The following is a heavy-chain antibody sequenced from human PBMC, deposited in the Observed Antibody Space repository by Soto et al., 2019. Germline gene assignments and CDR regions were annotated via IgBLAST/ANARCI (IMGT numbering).Heavy chain of an antibody. CDR2: SSGRGGIT. V-gene: IGHV3-23*01. CDR3: AKGLLIMVRKVMIPPQYYYGMDV. D-gene: IGHD3-10*01. CDR1: GFTVGDHA. Sequence: GGSLRLSCAACGFTVGDHAMSWVRQAPGKGLERVSVSSGRGGITYFEDSVKGRFTISRDNAKNTLYLQMNSLRAEDTAVYYCAKGLLIMVRKVMIPPQYYYGMDVWGQGTTVTVSS. J-gene: IGHJ6*02.